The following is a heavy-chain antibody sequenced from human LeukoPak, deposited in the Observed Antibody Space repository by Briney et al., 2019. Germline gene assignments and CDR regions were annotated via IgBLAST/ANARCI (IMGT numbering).Heavy chain of an antibody. CDR3: ARDPRTTVDYYYYGMDV. V-gene: IGHV4-59*01. CDR2: XYYSGST. D-gene: IGHD4-23*01. Sequence: SETLSLTCTVSGGSISSYYWSWIRQPPGKGXXXXXXXYYSGSTNYNPSLKSRVTISVDTSKNQFSLKLSSVTAADTAVYYCARDPRTTVDYYYYGMDVWGKGTTVTVSS. CDR1: GGSISSYY. J-gene: IGHJ6*04.